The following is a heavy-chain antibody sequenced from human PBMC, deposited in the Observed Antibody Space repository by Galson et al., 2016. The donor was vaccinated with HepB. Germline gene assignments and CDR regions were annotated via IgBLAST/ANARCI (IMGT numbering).Heavy chain of an antibody. V-gene: IGHV3-23*01. CDR1: GFTFSSYA. J-gene: IGHJ4*02. D-gene: IGHD6-19*01. Sequence: SLRLSCAASGFTFSSYAMSWVRQAPGKGLEWVSGISGSRAGTYYADSVKGRFTISRDNSKNTLYLQMNSLRAEDTAVYYCSKAETSDAWLVPRYFDYWGQGTLVTVSS. CDR3: SKAETSDAWLVPRYFDY. CDR2: ISGSRAGT.